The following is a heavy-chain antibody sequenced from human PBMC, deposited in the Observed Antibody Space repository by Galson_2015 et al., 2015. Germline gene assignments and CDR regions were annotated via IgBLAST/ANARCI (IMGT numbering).Heavy chain of an antibody. CDR1: GFTFSSSW. CDR2: INHGGSTT. D-gene: IGHD5-18*01. Sequence: SLRLSCAASGFTFSSSWMSWVRQAPGKGLEWLANINHGGSTTNYVDSVKGRFTVSRDNAKNSLYLQVNSLRAEDTAVYYCARDRGYLQHDYWGQGTLVTVSS. J-gene: IGHJ4*02. V-gene: IGHV3-7*01. CDR3: ARDRGYLQHDY.